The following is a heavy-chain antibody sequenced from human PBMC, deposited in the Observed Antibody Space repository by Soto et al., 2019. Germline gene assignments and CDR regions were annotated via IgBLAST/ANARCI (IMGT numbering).Heavy chain of an antibody. CDR3: AREMATITVKNYYYYYGMDV. J-gene: IGHJ6*02. D-gene: IGHD5-12*01. V-gene: IGHV1-46*01. Sequence: LLLQATGQWLDWMGIINPSGGSTSYAQKFQGRVTMTRDTSTSTVYMELSSLRSEDTAVYYCAREMATITVKNYYYYYGMDVWGQGTTVTVSS. CDR2: INPSGGST.